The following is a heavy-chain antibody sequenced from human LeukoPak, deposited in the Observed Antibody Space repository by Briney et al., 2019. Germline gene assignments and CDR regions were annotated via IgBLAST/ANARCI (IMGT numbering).Heavy chain of an antibody. V-gene: IGHV4-34*01. D-gene: IGHD3-22*01. CDR3: ARLYYYDSSGYSSAFDI. J-gene: IGHJ3*02. CDR2: INHSGST. Sequence: PSETLSLTCAVYGGSFSGYYWSWLRQPPGKGLEWIGEINHSGSTNYNPSLKSRVTISVDTSKNQFPLKLSSVTAADTAVYYCARLYYYDSSGYSSAFDIWGQGTMVTVSS. CDR1: GGSFSGYY.